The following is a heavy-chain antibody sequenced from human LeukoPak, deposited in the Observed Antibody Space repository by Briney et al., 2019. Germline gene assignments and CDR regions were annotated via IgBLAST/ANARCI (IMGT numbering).Heavy chain of an antibody. CDR2: ISGSGGST. CDR3: ARDSDSSFDY. Sequence: GGSLRLSCAASGFTFSSYAMSWVRQAPGKGLEWVSAISGSGGSTYYADSVKGRFTISRDNSKNTLYLQMGSLRAEDMAVYYCARDSDSSFDYWGQGTLVTVSS. J-gene: IGHJ4*02. D-gene: IGHD2-15*01. V-gene: IGHV3-23*01. CDR1: GFTFSSYA.